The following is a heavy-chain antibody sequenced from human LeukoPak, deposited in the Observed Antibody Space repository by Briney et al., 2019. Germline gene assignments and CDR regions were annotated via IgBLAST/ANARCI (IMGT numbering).Heavy chain of an antibody. CDR1: GGSISSGGYS. D-gene: IGHD2-15*01. CDR2: IYYSGST. J-gene: IGHJ3*02. CDR3: ARRRLGRYCSGGSCYSRWTPYAFDI. V-gene: IGHV4-30-4*07. Sequence: SETLSLTCAVSGGSISSGGYSWSWIRQPPGKGLEWIGYIYYSGSTYYNPSLKSRVTISVDTSKNQFSLKLSSVTAADTAVYYCARRRLGRYCSGGSCYSRWTPYAFDIWGQGTMVTVSS.